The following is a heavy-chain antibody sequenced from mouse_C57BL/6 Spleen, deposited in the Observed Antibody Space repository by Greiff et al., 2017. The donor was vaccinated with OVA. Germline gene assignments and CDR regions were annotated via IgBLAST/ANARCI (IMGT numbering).Heavy chain of an antibody. CDR2: IYPGDGDT. CDR3: ASFLYWYFDV. J-gene: IGHJ1*03. Sequence: VQVVESGPELVKPGASVKISCKASGYAFSSSWMNWVKQRPGKGLEWIGRIYPGDGDTNYNGKFKGKATLTADKSSSTAYMQLSSLTSEDSAVYFCASFLYWYFDVWGTGTTVTVSS. CDR1: GYAFSSSW. V-gene: IGHV1-82*01.